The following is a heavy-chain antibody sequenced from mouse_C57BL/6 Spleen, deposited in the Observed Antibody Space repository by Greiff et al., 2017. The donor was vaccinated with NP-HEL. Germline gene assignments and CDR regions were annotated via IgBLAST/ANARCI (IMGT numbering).Heavy chain of an antibody. CDR1: GYAFSSSW. J-gene: IGHJ1*03. CDR3: ARDYGSSSGYFDV. V-gene: IGHV1-82*01. CDR2: IYPGDGDT. Sequence: LQESGPELVKPGASVKISCKASGYAFSSSWMNWVKQRPGKGLEWIGRIYPGDGDTNYNGKFKGKATLTADKSSSTAYMQLSSLTSEDSAVYFCARDYGSSSGYFDVWGTGTTVTVSS. D-gene: IGHD1-1*01.